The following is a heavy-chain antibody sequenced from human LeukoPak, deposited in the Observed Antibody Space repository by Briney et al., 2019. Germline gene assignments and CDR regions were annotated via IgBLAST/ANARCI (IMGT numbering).Heavy chain of an antibody. D-gene: IGHD1-26*01. CDR3: AKSGSYYYAFDI. V-gene: IGHV4-4*02. J-gene: IGHJ3*02. CDR2: IYHSGST. CDR1: GGSISSSNW. Sequence: SGTLSLTCAVSGGSISSSNWWSWVRQPPGQGLEWIGEIYHSGSTNYNPSLKSRVTISVDKSKNQFSLKLSSVTAADTAVYYCAKSGSYYYAFDIWGQGTMVTVSS.